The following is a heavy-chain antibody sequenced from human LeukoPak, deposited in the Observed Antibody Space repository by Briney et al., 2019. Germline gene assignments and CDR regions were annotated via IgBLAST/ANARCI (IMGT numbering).Heavy chain of an antibody. CDR2: IYYSGST. CDR3: ASPTVTTYLIDY. V-gene: IGHV4-39*01. Sequence: SETLSLTCTVSGGSISSSSYYWGWIRQPPGKGLEWIGSIYYSGSTYYNPSLKSRVTISVDTSNNQFSLKLSSVTAADTAVYYCASPTVTTYLIDYWGQGTLVTVSS. J-gene: IGHJ4*02. D-gene: IGHD4-17*01. CDR1: GGSISSSSYY.